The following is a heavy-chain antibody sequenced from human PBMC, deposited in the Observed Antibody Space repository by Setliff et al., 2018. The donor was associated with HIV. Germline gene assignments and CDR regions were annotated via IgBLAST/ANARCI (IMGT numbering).Heavy chain of an antibody. CDR2: IYYTGIP. J-gene: IGHJ3*01. CDR3: TRRINFGSGYYTDHAFDL. Sequence: NPSETLSLTCTVSGTSINSHYWSWIRQTPGKGLQWIGLIYYTGIPTYDPSLEGRITMSVDRSKNQFSLRLTSVTAADTATYFCTRRINFGSGYYTDHAFDLWGQGTLVTVSS. D-gene: IGHD3-3*01. CDR1: GTSINSHY. V-gene: IGHV4-59*11.